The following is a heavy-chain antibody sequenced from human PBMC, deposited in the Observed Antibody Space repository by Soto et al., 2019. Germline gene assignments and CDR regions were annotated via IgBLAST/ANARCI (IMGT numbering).Heavy chain of an antibody. D-gene: IGHD1-26*01. Sequence: PWGSLRLSCVASGFTFSSYEMNWVRQAPGKGLEWISYISSSDFTIYYADSVRGRFTISRDNAKNSLYLQMNSLRAEDTAVYYCTNRGSPGYWGQGTLVTVSS. V-gene: IGHV3-48*03. CDR1: GFTFSSYE. CDR3: TNRGSPGY. CDR2: ISSSDFTI. J-gene: IGHJ4*02.